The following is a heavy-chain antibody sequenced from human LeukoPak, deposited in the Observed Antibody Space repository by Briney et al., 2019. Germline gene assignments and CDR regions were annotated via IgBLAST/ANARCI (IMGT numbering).Heavy chain of an antibody. CDR2: ISFDGSNK. Sequence: PGGSLRLSCAASGFTFSSYGMHWVRQAPGKGLEWVAVISFDGSNKNYADSVKGRFTISRDNSKNTLYLQMNSLRAEDTAVYYCARALIVVVAFDYWGQGTLVTVSS. V-gene: IGHV3-30*03. D-gene: IGHD3-22*01. CDR1: GFTFSSYG. J-gene: IGHJ4*02. CDR3: ARALIVVVAFDY.